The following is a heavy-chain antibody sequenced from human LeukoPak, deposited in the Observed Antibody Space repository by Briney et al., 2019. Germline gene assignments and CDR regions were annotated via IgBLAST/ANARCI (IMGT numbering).Heavy chain of an antibody. CDR2: INHSGST. D-gene: IGHD3-10*01. J-gene: IGHJ4*02. V-gene: IGHV4-34*01. CDR1: GGSFSGYY. CDR3: AGRPRGVGELLNDY. Sequence: SETLSLTCAVYGGSFSGYYWSRIRQPPGKGLEWIGEINHSGSTNYNPSLKSRVTISVDTSKNQFSLKLSSVTAADTAVYYCAGRPRGVGELLNDYWGQGTLVTVSS.